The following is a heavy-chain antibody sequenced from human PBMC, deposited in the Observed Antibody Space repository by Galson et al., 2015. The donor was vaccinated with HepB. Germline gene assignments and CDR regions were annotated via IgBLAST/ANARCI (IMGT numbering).Heavy chain of an antibody. V-gene: IGHV3-21*01. J-gene: IGHJ4*02. CDR3: ARDPPLGAPFDY. D-gene: IGHD7-27*01. CDR2: INSDSTYI. CDR1: GFTFNYHA. Sequence: SLRLSCAASGFTFNYHAMNWVRQAPGKRLEWVSSINSDSTYIYYADSVRGRFTISRDNAKNSLYLQMNSLRVEDTAIYYCARDPPLGAPFDYWGQGTLVTVSS.